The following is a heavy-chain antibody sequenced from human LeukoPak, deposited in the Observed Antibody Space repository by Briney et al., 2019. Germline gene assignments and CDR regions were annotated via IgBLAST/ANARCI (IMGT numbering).Heavy chain of an antibody. D-gene: IGHD2-21*02. J-gene: IGHJ4*02. CDR3: AREKSDGSVDY. Sequence: GGSLRLSCAASGFTFDDYAMHWVRQTPGKGLEWVSGISWNSGTINYADSVKGRFTISRDNAENSLYLQVNSLRVEDTAVYYCAREKSDGSVDYWGQGTLVTVSS. CDR1: GFTFDDYA. V-gene: IGHV3-9*01. CDR2: ISWNSGTI.